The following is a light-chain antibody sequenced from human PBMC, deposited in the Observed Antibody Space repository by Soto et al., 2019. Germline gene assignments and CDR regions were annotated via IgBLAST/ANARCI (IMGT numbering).Light chain of an antibody. J-gene: IGKJ1*01. CDR1: QGINSD. V-gene: IGKV1-27*01. Sequence: DIQMTLATPSPSASVGDRVTITCQASQGINSDVAWYQQKPGKVPKLLIYAGSRWHSGVPSRFSGSGSGTDFPITICSLQPEDFATYYCQQSYSTPWTFGEGTKVDIK. CDR3: QQSYSTPWT. CDR2: AGS.